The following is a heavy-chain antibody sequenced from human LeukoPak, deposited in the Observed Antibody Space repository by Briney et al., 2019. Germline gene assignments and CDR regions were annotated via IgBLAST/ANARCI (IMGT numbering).Heavy chain of an antibody. V-gene: IGHV3-7*03. CDR1: GFTFSSYW. CDR2: IKQDGSGK. J-gene: IGHJ4*02. CDR3: VPGLWPYGS. D-gene: IGHD3-10*01. Sequence: GGSLRLSCAASGFTFSSYWMSWVRQAPGKGLEWVANIKQDGSGKNYVDSVKGRITISRDNAKNSLYLQMNSLRGEDTAVYYCVPGLWPYGSGGQGPQFIVSS.